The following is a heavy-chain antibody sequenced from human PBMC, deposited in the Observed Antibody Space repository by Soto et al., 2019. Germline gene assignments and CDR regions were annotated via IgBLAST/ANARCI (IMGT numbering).Heavy chain of an antibody. D-gene: IGHD3-22*01. V-gene: IGHV3-23*01. CDR2: IAGSGGNT. Sequence: PGGSLRLSCAASGFTFNIFLMTWVRQAPGKGLEWVSGIAGSGGNTYHADSVKGRFTISRDNSKNTVYLQMESLRVEDTAVYYCACSDYYDSSGYYPCEYWDQGALVTVSS. CDR1: GFTFNIFL. J-gene: IGHJ4*02. CDR3: ACSDYYDSSGYYPCEY.